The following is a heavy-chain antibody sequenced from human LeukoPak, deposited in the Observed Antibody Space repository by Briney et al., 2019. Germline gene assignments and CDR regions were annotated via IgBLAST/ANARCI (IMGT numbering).Heavy chain of an antibody. CDR1: GYTFTIYY. Sequence: ASVRVSCRASGYTFTIYYMHWVRQAPGQGREWMGIINPSGGSTSYAQKFQGRVTMTRDTSTSTVYMELSSLRSEDTAVYYCAALGVTTFDAFDIWGQGPRVTV. CDR3: AALGVTTFDAFDI. CDR2: INPSGGST. J-gene: IGHJ3*02. D-gene: IGHD4-11*01. V-gene: IGHV1-46*01.